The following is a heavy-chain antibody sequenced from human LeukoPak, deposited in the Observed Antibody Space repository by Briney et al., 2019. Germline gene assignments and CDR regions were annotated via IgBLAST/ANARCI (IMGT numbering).Heavy chain of an antibody. D-gene: IGHD6-13*01. J-gene: IGHJ6*03. Sequence: SVKVSCKASGGTFSSYAISWVRQAPGQGLEWMGGIIPIFGTANYAQKFQGRVTITADKSTSTAYMELSSLRSEDTAVYYCARDYGEAAAGTSYYYYMDVWGKGTTVTVSS. CDR2: IIPIFGTA. CDR1: GGTFSSYA. CDR3: ARDYGEAAAGTSYYYYMDV. V-gene: IGHV1-69*06.